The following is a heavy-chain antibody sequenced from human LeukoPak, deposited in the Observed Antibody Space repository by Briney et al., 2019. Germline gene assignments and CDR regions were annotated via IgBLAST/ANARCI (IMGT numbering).Heavy chain of an antibody. Sequence: PSETLSLTCTVSGGSVSSYYWSWIRQPPGKGLEWIGYIYYSGSTNYNPSLKSRVTISVDTSKNRFSLRLSSVTAADTAVYHCARDNWNYGSSMDVWGQGTTVTVSS. CDR2: IYYSGST. CDR3: ARDNWNYGSSMDV. V-gene: IGHV4-59*02. CDR1: GGSVSSYY. J-gene: IGHJ6*02. D-gene: IGHD1-7*01.